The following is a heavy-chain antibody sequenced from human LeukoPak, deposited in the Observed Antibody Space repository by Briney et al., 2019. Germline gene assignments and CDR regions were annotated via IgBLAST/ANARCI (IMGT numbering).Heavy chain of an antibody. V-gene: IGHV3-23*01. CDR3: ANRPYCSSTSCHYQLDY. J-gene: IGHJ4*02. D-gene: IGHD2-2*01. Sequence: GGSLRLSCAASGFTFTSYSMNWVRQAPGKGLEWVSTISGGGGSTYYADSVKGRFTISRDNSKNTLYLQMNSLRAEDTAVYYCANRPYCSSTSCHYQLDYWGQGTLVTVSS. CDR1: GFTFTSYS. CDR2: ISGGGGST.